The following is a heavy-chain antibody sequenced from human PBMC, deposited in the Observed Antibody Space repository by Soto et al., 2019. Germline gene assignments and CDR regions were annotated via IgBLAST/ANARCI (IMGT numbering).Heavy chain of an antibody. CDR2: IYYSGST. D-gene: IGHD2-21*02. J-gene: IGHJ4*02. Sequence: SETLSLTCTVSGCSVSSGSYYWSWIRQPPGKGLEWIGYIYYSGSTNYNPSLKSRVTISVDTSKNQFSLKLSSVTAADTAVYYCVRVVTAKFDYWGQGTLVTVSS. CDR3: VRVVTAKFDY. V-gene: IGHV4-61*01. CDR1: GCSVSSGSYY.